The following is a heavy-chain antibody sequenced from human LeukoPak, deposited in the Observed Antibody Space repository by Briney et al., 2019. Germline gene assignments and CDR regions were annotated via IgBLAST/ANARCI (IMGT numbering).Heavy chain of an antibody. CDR2: IYYSGST. Sequence: SETLSLTCTVSGGSISSGDYYWSWIRQPPGKGLEWIGYIYYSGSTHYNPSLKSRVTISVDKSKNQFSLRLSSVSAADTAVYYCARAPPGDSHDYWGQGTLVTVSS. CDR1: GGSISSGDYY. CDR3: ARAPPGDSHDY. V-gene: IGHV4-30-4*08. D-gene: IGHD5-18*01. J-gene: IGHJ4*02.